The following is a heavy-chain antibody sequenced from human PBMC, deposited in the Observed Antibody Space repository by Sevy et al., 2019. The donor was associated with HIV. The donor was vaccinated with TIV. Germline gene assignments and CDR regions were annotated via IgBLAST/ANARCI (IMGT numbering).Heavy chain of an antibody. J-gene: IGHJ6*02. CDR2: IRYEGSNK. V-gene: IGHV3-33*01. CDR3: AGDRLGITISAEWGGGMDV. Sequence: GGSLRLSCAASGFTLSSYGMHWVRQAPGKGLEWVAVIRYEGSNKYYADSVKGRFTISRDNSKNTLYLQMNSLRAEDTAVYYCAGDRLGITISAEWGGGMDVWGQGTTVTVSS. D-gene: IGHD3-3*01. CDR1: GFTLSSYG.